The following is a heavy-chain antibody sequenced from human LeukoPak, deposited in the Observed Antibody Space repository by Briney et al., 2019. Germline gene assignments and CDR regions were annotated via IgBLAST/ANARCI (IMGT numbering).Heavy chain of an antibody. Sequence: ASVKVSCKASGYTFTIYDINWVRQATGQGLEWMGWMNPNSGNTGYAQKFQGRVTMTRNTSISTAYMELSSLRSEDTAVYYCARARYFDWTTSYGMDVWGQGTTVTVSS. CDR2: MNPNSGNT. CDR1: GYTFTIYD. D-gene: IGHD3-9*01. CDR3: ARARYFDWTTSYGMDV. V-gene: IGHV1-8*01. J-gene: IGHJ6*02.